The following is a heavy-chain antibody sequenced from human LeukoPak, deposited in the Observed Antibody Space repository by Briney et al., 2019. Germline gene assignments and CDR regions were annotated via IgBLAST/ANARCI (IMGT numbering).Heavy chain of an antibody. D-gene: IGHD1-26*01. V-gene: IGHV3-48*01. J-gene: IGHJ4*02. CDR2: ISGSGGST. Sequence: GGSLRLSCAASGFTFSSYSMNWVRQAPGKGLEWVSSISGSGGSTYYAASVKGRFTISRDNAKNSLYLQMNSLRAEDTAVYYCARGRIVGATRLDYWGQGTLVTVSS. CDR3: ARGRIVGATRLDY. CDR1: GFTFSSYS.